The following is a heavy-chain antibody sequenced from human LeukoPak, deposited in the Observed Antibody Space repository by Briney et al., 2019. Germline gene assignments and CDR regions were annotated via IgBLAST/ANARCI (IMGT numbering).Heavy chain of an antibody. V-gene: IGHV3-23*01. Sequence: GGSLRLSCAASGFTFRSSATSWVRQAPGKGLEWVSAISGSGGSTYYADSVKGRFTISRDDSKNTLSLQMNSLRAEDTAVYYCADISGTGTYFDYWGQGTLVTVSS. D-gene: IGHD6-19*01. J-gene: IGHJ4*02. CDR3: ADISGTGTYFDY. CDR2: ISGSGGST. CDR1: GFTFRSSA.